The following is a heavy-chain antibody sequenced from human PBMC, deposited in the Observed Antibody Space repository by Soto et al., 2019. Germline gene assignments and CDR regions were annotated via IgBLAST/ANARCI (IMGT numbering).Heavy chain of an antibody. J-gene: IGHJ6*02. D-gene: IGHD1-26*01. CDR2: INPHSGDT. Sequence: QVQLVQSGADLKKPGASVKVSCKSSGYTFINYYVHWVRQAPGQGLEWMGWINPHSGDTEYSQKFQGRVAMARDTSISTVFMELSRLTCGDTALYFCASQAEPYISPRDSYGMDVWGQGTSVTVSS. V-gene: IGHV1-2*02. CDR1: GYTFINYY. CDR3: ASQAEPYISPRDSYGMDV.